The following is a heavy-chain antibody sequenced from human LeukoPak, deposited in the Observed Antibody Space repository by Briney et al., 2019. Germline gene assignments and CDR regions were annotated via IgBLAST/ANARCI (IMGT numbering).Heavy chain of an antibody. J-gene: IGHJ4*02. V-gene: IGHV3-33*01. Sequence: GGSLRLSCAASGFTFSGFGIHWVRQAPGEGLEWVTLIMYDGSNKYYADSVKGRFTISRDNSKNTVYLQMDSLRAEDTAVYYCARDQSGGYSGIDPRDWGQGALVTVSS. CDR1: GFTFSGFG. CDR2: IMYDGSNK. CDR3: ARDQSGGYSGIDPRD. D-gene: IGHD5-12*01.